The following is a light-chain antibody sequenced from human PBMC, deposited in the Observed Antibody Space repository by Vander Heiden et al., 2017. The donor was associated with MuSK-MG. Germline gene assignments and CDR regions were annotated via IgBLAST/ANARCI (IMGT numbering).Light chain of an antibody. CDR2: AAS. J-gene: IGKJ3*01. Sequence: DIQMTQSPSSLSASVGDRVTITCRASQSISSYLNWYQQKPGKAPKLLIYAASSLQSAVPSTFSGSGSGTDFTLTISSLQPADFATYYCQQSYSTPLTFGHGTKVDIK. CDR1: QSISSY. CDR3: QQSYSTPLT. V-gene: IGKV1-39*01.